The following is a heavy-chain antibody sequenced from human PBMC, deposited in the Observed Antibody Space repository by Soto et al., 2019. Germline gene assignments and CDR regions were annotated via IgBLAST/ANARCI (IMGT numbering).Heavy chain of an antibody. CDR2: VYNSGTT. CDR3: ASEIIAVAGNWFDP. D-gene: IGHD6-19*01. CDR1: GGSITSYN. J-gene: IGHJ5*02. Sequence: SETLSLTCTVSGGSITSYNWNWLRQPPGKALEWIGYVYNSGTTNYNSSLKSRVTISIDTSKNQFSLKFNSVTAADTAVYYCASEIIAVAGNWFDPWGQGTLVTVSS. V-gene: IGHV4-59*08.